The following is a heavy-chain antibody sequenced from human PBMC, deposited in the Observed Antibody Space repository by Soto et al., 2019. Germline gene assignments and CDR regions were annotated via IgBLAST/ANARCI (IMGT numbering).Heavy chain of an antibody. CDR3: ARDRDFWTGYEYYYYAMAV. Sequence: ASVKVSCKASGYSFDRYGISWVRQAPGQGLEWMGIINPNSTSASYAQKFQGRVTMTRDTSTSTVYMELRNLRYEDTAVYYCARDRDFWTGYEYYYYAMAVWGKGTTVPVPS. V-gene: IGHV1-46*02. CDR1: GYSFDRYG. J-gene: IGHJ6*04. CDR2: INPNSTSA. D-gene: IGHD3-3*01.